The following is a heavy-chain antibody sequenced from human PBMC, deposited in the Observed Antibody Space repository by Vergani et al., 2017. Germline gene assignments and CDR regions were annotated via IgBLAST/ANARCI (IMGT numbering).Heavy chain of an antibody. CDR3: ARDHFWTPEGYYFDY. D-gene: IGHD3-3*02. V-gene: IGHV1-18*01. J-gene: IGHJ4*02. Sequence: QVQLVQSGAEVKKPGASVKVSCKASGYTFTSYGISWVRQAPGQGLEWMGWISAYNGNTNYAQKLQGRVTMTTDTSTNTAYLDLRSLRSDDTAVYYCARDHFWTPEGYYFDYWGQGTLVTVSS. CDR1: GYTFTSYG. CDR2: ISAYNGNT.